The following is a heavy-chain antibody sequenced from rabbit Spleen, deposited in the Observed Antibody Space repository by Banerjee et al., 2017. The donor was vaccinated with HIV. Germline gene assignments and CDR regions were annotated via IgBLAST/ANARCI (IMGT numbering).Heavy chain of an antibody. D-gene: IGHD8-1*01. CDR2: IDAGSSGST. CDR3: ARDGAGGSYFAL. J-gene: IGHJ4*01. V-gene: IGHV1S40*01. CDR1: GFSFSSGYD. Sequence: QSLEESGGDLVKPGASLTLTCTASGFSFSSGYDMYWVRQAPGKGLELIACIDAGSSGSTNYASWAKGRFTISKTSSTTVTLQMTSLTAADTATYFCARDGAGGSYFALWGPGTLVTVS.